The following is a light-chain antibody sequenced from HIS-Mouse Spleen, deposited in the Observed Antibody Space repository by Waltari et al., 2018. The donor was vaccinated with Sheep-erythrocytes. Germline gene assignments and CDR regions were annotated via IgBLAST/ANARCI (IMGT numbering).Light chain of an antibody. Sequence: EILLTQSPVTLSLSLGERATLSCRASQSVSSSYLAWYQQKPGQAPRLLIYGASSRATGIPDRFSGSGSGTDFTLTISRLEPEDFAVYYCQQYGSSPWTFGQGTKVEIK. CDR2: GAS. V-gene: IGKV3-20*01. J-gene: IGKJ1*01. CDR3: QQYGSSPWT. CDR1: QSVSSSY.